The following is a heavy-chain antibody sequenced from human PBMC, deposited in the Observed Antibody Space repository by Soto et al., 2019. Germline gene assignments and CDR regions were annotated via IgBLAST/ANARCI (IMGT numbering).Heavy chain of an antibody. V-gene: IGHV3-48*03. CDR2: ISSSGSTI. CDR1: EVTRCSYE. Sequence: GPLRVSCRAAEVTRCSYEMNWVSQAPGKGLEWVSYISSSGSTIYYADSVKGRFTISRDNAENSLYLQMNSLRAEDTAVYYCARGYYYDSSGYYSWFDPWGQGTLVTVSS. CDR3: ARGYYYDSSGYYSWFDP. D-gene: IGHD3-22*01. J-gene: IGHJ5*02.